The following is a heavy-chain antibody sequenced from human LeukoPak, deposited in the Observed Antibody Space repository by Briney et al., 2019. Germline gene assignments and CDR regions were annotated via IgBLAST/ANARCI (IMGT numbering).Heavy chain of an antibody. J-gene: IGHJ6*02. CDR3: ARERWNVGLDV. V-gene: IGHV4-38-2*02. CDR1: GYSMSSGYN. CDR2: IYHSGST. D-gene: IGHD1-1*01. Sequence: PSETLSLTCTVSGYSMSSGYNWGWIQQTPGKGLEWIGSIYHSGSTYYNPSLKSRVTISVDTSKNQFSLKLSSVTAADTAVYYCARERWNVGLDVWGQGTTVTVSS.